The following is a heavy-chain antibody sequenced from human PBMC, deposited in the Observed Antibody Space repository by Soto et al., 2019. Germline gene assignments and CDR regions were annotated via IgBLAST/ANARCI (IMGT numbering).Heavy chain of an antibody. V-gene: IGHV2-5*01. CDR2: LYWNDDR. J-gene: IGHJ4*02. CDR3: AHSASVPCCYYFDS. CDR1: GFSLSSIEGL. Sequence: SGPTLVNPTQTLTLTCTFSGFSLSSIEGLLAWSLRPPGKAPEWLALLYWNDDRRYSPSLKSRLTITKDTSKNQVVLTMTNMDPADTATYYCAHSASVPCCYYFDSWGQGTLVTVSS. D-gene: IGHD1-26*01.